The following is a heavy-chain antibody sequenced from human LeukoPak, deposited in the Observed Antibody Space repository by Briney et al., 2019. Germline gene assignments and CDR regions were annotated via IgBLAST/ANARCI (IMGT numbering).Heavy chain of an antibody. J-gene: IGHJ4*02. CDR1: GFTFTSAW. Sequence: GGSLRLSCAASGFTFTSAWMSWVRQAPGKGLEWVGRIKGKTAAGAPDYVASVEGRFTISRDDSKNTLFLQMNSLKTEDTAVYYCITGDYDFWSGFYSPNHYFDYWGQGTLVTVSS. D-gene: IGHD3-3*01. CDR2: IKGKTAAGAP. V-gene: IGHV3-15*01. CDR3: ITGDYDFWSGFYSPNHYFDY.